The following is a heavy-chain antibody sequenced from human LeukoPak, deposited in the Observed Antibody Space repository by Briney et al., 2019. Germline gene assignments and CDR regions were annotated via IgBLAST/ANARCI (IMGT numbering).Heavy chain of an antibody. CDR2: IGIAGDT. CDR1: GFNFTMNV. J-gene: IGHJ6*02. CDR3: ARDGDRGMDV. Sequence: GGSLRLSCAASGFNFTMNVMHWVRQVPGKGLEWVSAIGIAGDTFYRDSVKGRFTISRERAKNLLYLQMKSLRVGDTAVYYCARDGDRGMDVWGQGTTVIVSS. D-gene: IGHD1-14*01. V-gene: IGHV3-13*01.